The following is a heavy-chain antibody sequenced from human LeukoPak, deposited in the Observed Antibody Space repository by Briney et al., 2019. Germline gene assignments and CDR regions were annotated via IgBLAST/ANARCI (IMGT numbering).Heavy chain of an antibody. V-gene: IGHV4-61*01. CDR1: GGSVSSGSYY. D-gene: IGHD6-13*01. CDR2: IYYSGST. J-gene: IGHJ5*02. CDR3: ARALEQQLVSNWFDP. Sequence: SETLSLTCTVSGGSVSSGSYYWSWIRQPPGKGLEWIGYIYYSGSTNYNPSLKSRVTISVDTSKNQFSLKLSSVTAADTAVYYCARALEQQLVSNWFDPWGQGTLVTVSS.